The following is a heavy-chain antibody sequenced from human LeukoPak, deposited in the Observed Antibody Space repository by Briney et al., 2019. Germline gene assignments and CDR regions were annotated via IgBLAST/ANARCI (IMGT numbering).Heavy chain of an antibody. CDR2: INHSGST. Sequence: SETLSLTCAVYGGSFSGYYWSWIRQPPGKGLEGIGEINHSGSTNYNPSLKSRVTISVGTSKNQFSLKLSSVTAADTAVYYCARPPGIAAAWFDPWGQGTLVTVSS. J-gene: IGHJ5*02. CDR3: ARPPGIAAAWFDP. V-gene: IGHV4-34*01. D-gene: IGHD6-13*01. CDR1: GGSFSGYY.